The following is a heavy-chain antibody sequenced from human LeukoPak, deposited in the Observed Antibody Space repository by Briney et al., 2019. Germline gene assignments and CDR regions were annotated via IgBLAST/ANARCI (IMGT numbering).Heavy chain of an antibody. Sequence: SETLSLTCSVSGVSLSDSYWSWIRQSPGKAMEWIGYVSDRGGASYNPSLKGRVTISPDTSKNQFSLKLNSVTAADTAVYYCARPSYDSSGYLAFDIWGQGTMVTVSS. J-gene: IGHJ3*02. D-gene: IGHD3-22*01. CDR3: ARPSYDSSGYLAFDI. V-gene: IGHV4-59*08. CDR1: GVSLSDSY. CDR2: VSDRGGA.